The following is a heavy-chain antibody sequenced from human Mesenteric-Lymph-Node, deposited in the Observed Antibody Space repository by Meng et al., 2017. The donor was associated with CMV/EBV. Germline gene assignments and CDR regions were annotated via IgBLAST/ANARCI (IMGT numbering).Heavy chain of an antibody. J-gene: IGHJ4*02. CDR1: GFTFSSYV. Sequence: GESLKISCAASGFTFSSYVMNWVRQAPGRGLEWVATINDGDRSTYYPDSVRGRFAISRDNSRNTLYLQINSLRAEDTAVHYCAKSDVVGRHTGTYYLFDYWGQGTLVTVSS. CDR3: AKSDVVGRHTGTYYLFDY. V-gene: IGHV3-23*01. D-gene: IGHD1-26*01. CDR2: INDGDRST.